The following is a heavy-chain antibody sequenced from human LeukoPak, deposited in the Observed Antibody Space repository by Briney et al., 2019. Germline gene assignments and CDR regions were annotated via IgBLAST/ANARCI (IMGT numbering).Heavy chain of an antibody. V-gene: IGHV4-59*01. Sequence: PSETLSLTCTVSGVSIRSYFWSWIRQPPGKGLEWIGYIESSGSTNYYPSLKSRVTISVDTSKNQFSLNLSSVTAADTAVYYCARDRTEIVGTTLYYYYGIDVWGQGTTVTVSS. J-gene: IGHJ6*02. CDR1: GVSIRSYF. CDR3: ARDRTEIVGTTLYYYYGIDV. D-gene: IGHD1-26*01. CDR2: IESSGST.